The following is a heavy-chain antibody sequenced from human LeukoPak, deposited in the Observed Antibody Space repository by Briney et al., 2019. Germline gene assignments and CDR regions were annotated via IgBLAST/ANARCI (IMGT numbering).Heavy chain of an antibody. D-gene: IGHD6-13*01. CDR2: IKHSGST. CDR1: GGSFSGYY. Sequence: SETLSLTCAVSGGSFSGYYWSWIRQPPGKGLEWIGEIKHSGSTNYNPSLKSRVTISVDTSKNQFSLKLSSVTAADTAVYYCARGRGDSSSRRRFDYWGQGTLVTVSS. J-gene: IGHJ4*02. V-gene: IGHV4-34*01. CDR3: ARGRGDSSSRRRFDY.